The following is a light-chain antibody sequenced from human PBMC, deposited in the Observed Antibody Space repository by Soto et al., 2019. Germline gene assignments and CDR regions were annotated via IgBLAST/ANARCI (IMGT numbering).Light chain of an antibody. J-gene: IGLJ1*01. Sequence: SVLTQPPSVSTSPGQKVTISCSGSSSNIGGNSVSWYQQLPGTAPKLLIYDDNKRPSGIPDRFSGSKSGTSATLGITGFQTGDEADYYCGSWDSSLSAYVFGTGTKV. CDR3: GSWDSSLSAYV. CDR1: SSNIGGNS. V-gene: IGLV1-51*01. CDR2: DDN.